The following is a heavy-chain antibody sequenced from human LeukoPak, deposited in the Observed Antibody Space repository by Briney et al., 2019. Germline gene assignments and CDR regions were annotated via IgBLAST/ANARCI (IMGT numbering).Heavy chain of an antibody. Sequence: ASVKVSCKASGYTSTGYYMHWVRQAPGQGLEWMGWINPNSGGTNYAQKFQGRVTMTRDTSISAAYMELSRLRSDDTAVYYCARDRFVFGVVPVSYYYYMDVWGKGTTVTVSS. J-gene: IGHJ6*03. CDR3: ARDRFVFGVVPVSYYYYMDV. V-gene: IGHV1-2*02. CDR1: GYTSTGYY. CDR2: INPNSGGT. D-gene: IGHD2-2*01.